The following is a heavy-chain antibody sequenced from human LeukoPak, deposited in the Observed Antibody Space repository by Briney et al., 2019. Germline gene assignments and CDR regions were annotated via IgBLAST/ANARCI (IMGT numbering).Heavy chain of an antibody. D-gene: IGHD5-18*01. J-gene: IGHJ4*02. CDR3: AREMIQLPGYFDY. CDR1: GLTVSSNY. CDR2: IYSGGNT. V-gene: IGHV3-53*01. Sequence: GGALRLSRAASGLTVSSNYMSWVRQAPGKGLGWVSVIYSGGNTFYADSVKGRFTISRDNSKNTLYLQMNSLRAEDTAVYYCAREMIQLPGYFDYWGQGTLVTVSS.